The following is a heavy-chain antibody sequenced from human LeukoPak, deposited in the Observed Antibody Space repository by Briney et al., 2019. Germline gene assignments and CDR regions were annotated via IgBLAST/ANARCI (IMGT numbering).Heavy chain of an antibody. Sequence: GGSXRLSCTASGFTFSSYWMSWVRQAPGRGVDWVATIKQEGNVKYYVDSVKGRFTISRDNADNSLYLQMNSLRVEDTAVYYCARLGGETTRFDLWGQGALVTVSS. V-gene: IGHV3-7*01. CDR2: IKQEGNVK. CDR3: ARLGGETTRFDL. D-gene: IGHD3-16*01. CDR1: GFTFSSYW. J-gene: IGHJ5*02.